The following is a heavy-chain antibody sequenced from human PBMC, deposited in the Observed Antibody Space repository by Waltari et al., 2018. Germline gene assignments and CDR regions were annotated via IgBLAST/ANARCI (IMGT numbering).Heavy chain of an antibody. J-gene: IGHJ3*02. Sequence: QVQLQEAGPGLVKPSQTLSLTCTVPGGSISSGMYSRRWIRQPHGKGLEWIGRIYASGSTNYNPSLKSRVTISVDTSKNQFSLKLSSVTAADTAVYYCARGNDSGSGAFDIWDQGTMVTVSS. CDR3: ARGNDSGSGAFDI. CDR2: IYASGST. CDR1: GGSISSGMYS. V-gene: IGHV4-61*02. D-gene: IGHD1-26*01.